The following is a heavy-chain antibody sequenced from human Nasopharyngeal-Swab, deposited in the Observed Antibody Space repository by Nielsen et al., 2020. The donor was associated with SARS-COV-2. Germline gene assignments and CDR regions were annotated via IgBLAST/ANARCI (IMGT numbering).Heavy chain of an antibody. CDR2: ISGSGTI. V-gene: IGHV3-48*04. CDR1: GFTFSTYS. J-gene: IGHJ4*02. Sequence: GESLKISCAASGFTFSTYSMNWVRQAPGKGLEWISYISGSGTIYYTDSVKGRFTISRDNAKNSLYLQMNSLRAEDTAVYYCARSEYSSAFDYWGQGTLVTVSS. D-gene: IGHD6-19*01. CDR3: ARSEYSSAFDY.